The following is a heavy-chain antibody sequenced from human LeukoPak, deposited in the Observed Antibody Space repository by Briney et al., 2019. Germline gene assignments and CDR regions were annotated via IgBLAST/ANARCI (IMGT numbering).Heavy chain of an antibody. Sequence: SETLSLTCTVSGGSISSGSYYWSWIRQPAGKGLEWIGRIYTSGSTNYNPSLKSRVTISVDTSKNQFSLKLSSVTAADTAVYYCARNFFWSGYYMDVWGKGTTVTVSS. CDR1: GGSISSGSYY. J-gene: IGHJ6*03. CDR3: ARNFFWSGYYMDV. V-gene: IGHV4-61*02. CDR2: IYTSGST. D-gene: IGHD3-3*01.